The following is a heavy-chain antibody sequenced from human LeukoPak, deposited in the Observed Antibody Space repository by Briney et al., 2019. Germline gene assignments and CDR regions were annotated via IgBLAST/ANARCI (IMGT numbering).Heavy chain of an antibody. CDR2: IYCSGST. CDR1: GGSISSGGYY. V-gene: IGHV4-31*03. Sequence: SQTLSLTCTVSGGSISSGGYYWSWIRQHPGKGLEWIGYIYCSGSTYYNPSLKSRVTISVDTSKNQFSLKLSSVTAADTAVYYCARPQYYYDSSGLGAFDIWGQGTMVTVSS. D-gene: IGHD3-22*01. J-gene: IGHJ3*02. CDR3: ARPQYYYDSSGLGAFDI.